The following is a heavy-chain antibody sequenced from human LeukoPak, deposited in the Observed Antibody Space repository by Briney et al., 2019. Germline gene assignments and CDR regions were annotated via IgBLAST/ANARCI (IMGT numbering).Heavy chain of an antibody. CDR1: GYTSTGYY. CDR3: ARDLFDYYDSSGYLNY. Sequence: GASVKVSCKASGYTSTGYYMHWVRQAPGQGLEWMGWINPNSGGTNYAQKFQGRVTMTRDTSISTAYMELSRLRSDDTAVYYCARDLFDYYDSSGYLNYWGQGTLVTVSS. CDR2: INPNSGGT. V-gene: IGHV1-2*02. D-gene: IGHD3-22*01. J-gene: IGHJ4*02.